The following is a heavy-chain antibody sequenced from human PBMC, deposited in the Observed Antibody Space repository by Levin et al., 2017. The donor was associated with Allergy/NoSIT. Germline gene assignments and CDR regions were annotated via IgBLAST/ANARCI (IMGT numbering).Heavy chain of an antibody. J-gene: IGHJ6*03. D-gene: IGHD3-9*01. CDR1: GFKFSNCG. Sequence: GGSLRLSCAASGFKFSNCGMNWVRQAPGKGLEWLSFIGRSASVIYYADSVKGRFTISRDNDRESVSLQLTSLRAEDTAVYYCARGLPAFDWLSFMDVWGKGTTVTVSS. V-gene: IGHV3-48*01. CDR3: ARGLPAFDWLSFMDV. CDR2: IGRSASVI.